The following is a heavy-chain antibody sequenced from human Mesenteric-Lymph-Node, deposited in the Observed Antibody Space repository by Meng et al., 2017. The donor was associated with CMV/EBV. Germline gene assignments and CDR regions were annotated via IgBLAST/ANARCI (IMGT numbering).Heavy chain of an antibody. D-gene: IGHD3-22*01. V-gene: IGHV4-34*01. Sequence: SETLSLTCAVYGGSFSGHYWSWIRQPPGKGLEWIGEINHSGSTNYNPSLNSRVTISVDTSNNQFSLKLSSVTAADTAVYYCAREVHSSGYYYPFDYWGQGTLVTVSS. CDR3: AREVHSSGYYYPFDY. CDR1: GGSFSGHY. CDR2: INHSGST. J-gene: IGHJ4*02.